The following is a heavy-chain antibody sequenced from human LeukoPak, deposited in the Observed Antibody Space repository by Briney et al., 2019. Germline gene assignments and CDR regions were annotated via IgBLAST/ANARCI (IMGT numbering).Heavy chain of an antibody. D-gene: IGHD3-3*01. CDR3: ARGPTQEIFGINVWFDP. CDR2: INSDGSST. Sequence: PGGSLRLSCAASGFTFSSYWMHWVRQATGKGLVWVSRINSDGSSTSYADSVKGRFTISRDNAKNTLYLQMNSLRAEDTAVYYCARGPTQEIFGINVWFDPWGQGTLVTVSS. J-gene: IGHJ5*02. V-gene: IGHV3-74*01. CDR1: GFTFSSYW.